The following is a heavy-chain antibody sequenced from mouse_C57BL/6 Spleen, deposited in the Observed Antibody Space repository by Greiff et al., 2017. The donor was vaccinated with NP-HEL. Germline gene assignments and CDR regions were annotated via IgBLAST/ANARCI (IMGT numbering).Heavy chain of an antibody. D-gene: IGHD2-3*01. Sequence: EVKLMESGPELVKPGASVKISCKASGYSFTDYNMNWVKQSNGKSLEWIGVINPNYGTTSYNQKFKGKATLTVDQSSSTAYMQLNSLTSEDSAVYYCARRNIYDGYYDAMDYWGQGTSVTVSS. CDR1: GYSFTDYN. J-gene: IGHJ4*01. CDR2: INPNYGTT. CDR3: ARRNIYDGYYDAMDY. V-gene: IGHV1-39*01.